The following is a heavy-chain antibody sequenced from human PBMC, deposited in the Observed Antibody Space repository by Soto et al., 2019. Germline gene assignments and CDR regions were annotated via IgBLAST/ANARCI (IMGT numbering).Heavy chain of an antibody. D-gene: IGHD4-4*01. CDR2: IIPIFGTA. J-gene: IGHJ6*02. CDR1: GGTFSSYA. CDR3: ARTDYSNRYRPPYYYYGMDV. V-gene: IGHV1-69*01. Sequence: QVQLVQSGAEVKKPGSSVKVSCKASGGTFSSYAISWVRQAPGQGLEWMGGIIPIFGTANYAQKFQGSVTITADESTSTAYMELSSLRSEDTAVYYCARTDYSNRYRPPYYYYGMDVWGQGTTVTVSS.